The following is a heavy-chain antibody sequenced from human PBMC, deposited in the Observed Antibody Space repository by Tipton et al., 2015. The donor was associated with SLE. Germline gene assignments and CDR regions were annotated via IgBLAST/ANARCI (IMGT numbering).Heavy chain of an antibody. CDR2: IYYSGST. V-gene: IGHV4-59*01. CDR1: GGSISSYY. J-gene: IGHJ2*01. D-gene: IGHD3-10*01. Sequence: TLSLTCTVSGGSISSYYWSWIRQPPGKGLEWIGYIYYSGSTNYNPSLKSRVTISVDTSKNQFSLKLSSVTAADTAVYYCARDPGNDQDYWYFDLWGRGPLVTVSS. CDR3: ARDPGNDQDYWYFDL.